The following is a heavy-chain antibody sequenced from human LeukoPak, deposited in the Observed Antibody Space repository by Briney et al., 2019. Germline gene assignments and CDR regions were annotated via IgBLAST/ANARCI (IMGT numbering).Heavy chain of an antibody. CDR3: ARASSTVTTDPDAFDI. Sequence: SETLSLTCTVSGGSISSGGYYWSWIRQHPGKGLEWIGYIYYSGSTYYNPSLKSRVTISVDTSKNQFSLKLSSVTAADTAVYYCARASSTVTTDPDAFDIWGQGTMVTVSS. V-gene: IGHV4-31*03. D-gene: IGHD4-17*01. CDR1: GGSISSGGYY. J-gene: IGHJ3*02. CDR2: IYYSGST.